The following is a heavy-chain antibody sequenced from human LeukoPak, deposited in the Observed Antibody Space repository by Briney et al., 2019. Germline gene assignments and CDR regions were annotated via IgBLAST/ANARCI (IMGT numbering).Heavy chain of an antibody. V-gene: IGHV3-48*03. D-gene: IGHD2-15*01. J-gene: IGHJ4*02. CDR3: ASISYCSGGSCYF. CDR1: GFTFSSYE. CDR2: ISSSGSTI. Sequence: PGGSLRLSCAASGFTFSSYEMNWVRRAPGKGLEWVSYISSSGSTIYYADSVKGRFTISRDNAKNSLYLQMNSLRAEDTAVYYCASISYCSGGSCYFWGQGTLVTVSS.